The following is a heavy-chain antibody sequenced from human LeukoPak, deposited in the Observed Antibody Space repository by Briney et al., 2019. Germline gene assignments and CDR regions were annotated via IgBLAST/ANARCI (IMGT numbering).Heavy chain of an antibody. CDR3: ARTYGSGTYGYDSYYYMDV. CDR1: GGSFSGYY. D-gene: IGHD3-10*01. J-gene: IGHJ6*03. Sequence: SETLSLTCAVYGGSFSGYYWSWIRQPPGKGLEWIGYVYTSGSTTYNPSFESRVSMSVDTSKNQFSLRLSSVTAADTAVYFCARTYGSGTYGYDSYYYMDVWGKGTTVTVSS. V-gene: IGHV4-4*09. CDR2: VYTSGST.